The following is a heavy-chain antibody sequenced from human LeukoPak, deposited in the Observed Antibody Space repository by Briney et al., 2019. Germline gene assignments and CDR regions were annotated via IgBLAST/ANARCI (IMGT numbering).Heavy chain of an antibody. J-gene: IGHJ5*02. D-gene: IGHD2-2*01. V-gene: IGHV6-1*01. CDR3: ARRLTQYDCFDP. CDR2: TYYRSTWYN. Sequence: SQTLSLTCAISGDSLSSNSVTWNWIRQSPSRGLEWLGRTYYRSTWYNDYAVSVSGRITVNPDTSKNQFSLHLNSVTPEDTAVYYCARRLTQYDCFDPWGQGILVTVSS. CDR1: GDSLSSNSVT.